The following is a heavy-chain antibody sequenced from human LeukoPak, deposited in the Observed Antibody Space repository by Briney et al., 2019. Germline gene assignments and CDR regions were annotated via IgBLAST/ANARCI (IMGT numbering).Heavy chain of an antibody. V-gene: IGHV3-23*01. CDR2: IDYSGGSS. Sequence: GGSLRLSCTVSGFTLSSYEMSWIRQAPGKGLEWVSSIDYSGGSSYYADSVKGRFTISRDNAKNSLYLQMNSLRAEDTAVYYCARSRGIKAFDIWGQGTMVTVSS. J-gene: IGHJ3*02. D-gene: IGHD3-16*01. CDR3: ARSRGIKAFDI. CDR1: GFTLSSYE.